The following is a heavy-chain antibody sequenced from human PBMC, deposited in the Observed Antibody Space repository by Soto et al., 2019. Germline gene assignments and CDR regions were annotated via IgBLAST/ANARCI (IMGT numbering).Heavy chain of an antibody. D-gene: IGHD2-21*02. Sequence: QVQLVQSGAEVKKPGSLVKVSCKASGGTFSSYAISWVRQAPGQGLEWMGGIIPIFGTANYAQKFQGRVTITADESTSTAYMELSSLRSEDTAVYYCARKYCGGDCYRPGYYYYYGMDVWGQGTTVTVSS. CDR1: GGTFSSYA. CDR3: ARKYCGGDCYRPGYYYYYGMDV. CDR2: IIPIFGTA. J-gene: IGHJ6*02. V-gene: IGHV1-69*01.